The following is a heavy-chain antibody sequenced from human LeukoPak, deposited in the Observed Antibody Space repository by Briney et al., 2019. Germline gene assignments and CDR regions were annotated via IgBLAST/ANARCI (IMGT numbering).Heavy chain of an antibody. CDR3: AKTNGYYDL. J-gene: IGHJ4*02. CDR2: ISGSGDKT. CDR1: GFTFSSNG. D-gene: IGHD3-22*01. Sequence: GGSLRLSCAASGFTFSSNGMSWGRKAPGKGLEWVSSISGSGDKTYYADSVKGRFTISRDNSKSTMYLQMNSLRAEDTAVYHCAKTNGYYDLWGQGTLVIVSS. V-gene: IGHV3-23*01.